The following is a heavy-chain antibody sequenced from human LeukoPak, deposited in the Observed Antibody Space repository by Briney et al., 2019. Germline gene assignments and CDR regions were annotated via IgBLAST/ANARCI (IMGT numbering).Heavy chain of an antibody. D-gene: IGHD4-17*01. CDR2: IYSGGST. J-gene: IGHJ4*02. CDR1: GFTVSSNY. Sequence: GGSLRLSCAASGFTVSSNYMSWVRQAPGKGLEWVSVIYSGGSTYYADSVKGRFTISRDNSKNTLYLQMNSLRAEDTAVYYCARLHDYGDLSFDYWGQGTLVTVSS. CDR3: ARLHDYGDLSFDY. V-gene: IGHV3-66*01.